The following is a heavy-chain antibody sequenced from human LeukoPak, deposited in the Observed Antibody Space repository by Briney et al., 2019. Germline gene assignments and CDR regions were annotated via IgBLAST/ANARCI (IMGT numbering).Heavy chain of an antibody. CDR1: GGSISSSSYY. CDR2: IYYSGST. V-gene: IGHV4-39*01. D-gene: IGHD6-19*01. CDR3: ARHVGGGWWYFDY. J-gene: IGHJ4*02. Sequence: SETLSLTCTASGGSISSSSYYWGWIRQPPGKGLEWIGSIYYSGSTYYNPSLKSRVTISVDTSKNQFSLKLSSVTAADTAVYYCARHVGGGWWYFDYWGQGTLVTVSS.